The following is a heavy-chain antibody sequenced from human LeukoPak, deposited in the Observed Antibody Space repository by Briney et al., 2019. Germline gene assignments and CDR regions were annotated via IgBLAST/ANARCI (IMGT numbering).Heavy chain of an antibody. CDR2: INHSGST. D-gene: IGHD2-15*01. J-gene: IGHJ4*02. V-gene: IGHV4-34*01. CDR3: ARGLHCSGGSCYSADY. CDR1: GGSFSGYY. Sequence: AETLSLICAVYGGSFSGYYWSWIRQPPGKGLEGSGEINHSGSTNYNPSLKSRVTISVDTSKNQFSLKLSSVTAADTAVYYCARGLHCSGGSCYSADYWGQGTLVTVSS.